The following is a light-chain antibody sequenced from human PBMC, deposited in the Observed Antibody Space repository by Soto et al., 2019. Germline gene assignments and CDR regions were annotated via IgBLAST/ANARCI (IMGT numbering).Light chain of an antibody. Sequence: EIVLTQSPATLSLSPGERATLSCRASQSVSSYLAWYQQKPGQAPRLLIYDASNRATGIPARFSGSGSGTDFTLTISSLEPEDFAVYYCQQPYTFGQGTKLXIK. CDR2: DAS. V-gene: IGKV3-11*01. CDR3: QQPYT. CDR1: QSVSSY. J-gene: IGKJ2*01.